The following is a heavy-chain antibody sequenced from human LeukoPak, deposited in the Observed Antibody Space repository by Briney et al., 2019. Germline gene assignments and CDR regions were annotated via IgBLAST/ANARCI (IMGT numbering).Heavy chain of an antibody. Sequence: SMKVSCKASGGTFSSYAISWVRQAPGQGLEWMGGIIPIFGTANYAQKFQGRVTITTDESTSTAYMELSSLRSEDTAVYYCAIQGDIVISWFDPWGQGTLVTVSS. CDR1: GGTFSSYA. V-gene: IGHV1-69*05. J-gene: IGHJ5*02. CDR3: AIQGDIVISWFDP. D-gene: IGHD2-15*01. CDR2: IIPIFGTA.